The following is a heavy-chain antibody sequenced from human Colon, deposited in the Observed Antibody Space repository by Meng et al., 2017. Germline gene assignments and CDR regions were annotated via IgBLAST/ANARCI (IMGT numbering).Heavy chain of an antibody. CDR3: AKARGVTTVTTVDF. CDR2: ISGSGGNT. Sequence: GGSLRLSCTASGFTFSTYAMSWVRQAPGKGLEWVSIISGSGGNTYSADSVRGRFTISRDNSKNTLYLQMNSLRAEDTALYYCAKARGVTTVTTVDFWGQGTLVTVSS. CDR1: GFTFSTYA. J-gene: IGHJ4*02. V-gene: IGHV3-23*01. D-gene: IGHD4-17*01.